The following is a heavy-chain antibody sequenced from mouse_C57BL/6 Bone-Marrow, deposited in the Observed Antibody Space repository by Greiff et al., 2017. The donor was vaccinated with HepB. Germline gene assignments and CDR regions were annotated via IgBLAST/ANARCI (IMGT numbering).Heavy chain of an antibody. Sequence: EVKLMESGAGLVKPGGSLKLSCAASGFTFSSYAMSWVRQTPEKRLEWVAYISSGGDYIYYADTVKGRFTISRDNARNTLYLQMSSLKSEDTAMYYCTRGRLRPSWFAYWGQGTLVTVSA. D-gene: IGHD3-2*02. CDR2: ISSGGDYI. CDR3: TRGRLRPSWFAY. V-gene: IGHV5-9-1*02. CDR1: GFTFSSYA. J-gene: IGHJ3*01.